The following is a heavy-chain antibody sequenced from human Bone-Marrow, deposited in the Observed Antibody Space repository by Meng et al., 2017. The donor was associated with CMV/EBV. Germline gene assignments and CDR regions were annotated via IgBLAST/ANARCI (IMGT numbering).Heavy chain of an antibody. CDR2: IKPSSGNT. Sequence: VRVVREGAEVKKSGASVKASCNASGYTFSSYYMYWVRQAPGQGLEWMGIIKPSSGNTTYGQKFQGRLTMTSDTSTSTVYMELSSLRSEDTAVYDCARAYYASSDYDFLNLGDSWGQGTLVTVSS. J-gene: IGHJ4*02. CDR1: GYTFSSYY. CDR3: ARAYYASSDYDFLNLGDS. D-gene: IGHD3-22*01. V-gene: IGHV1-46*01.